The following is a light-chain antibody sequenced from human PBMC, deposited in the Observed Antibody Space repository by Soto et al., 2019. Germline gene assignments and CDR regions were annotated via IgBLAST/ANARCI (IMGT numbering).Light chain of an antibody. CDR1: QSIGTW. J-gene: IGKJ1*01. CDR2: DAS. Sequence: DIQMTQSPSTLSAFVGDRVTITCRASQSIGTWLAWYQQKPGKAPKLLIYDASSLEGGVPSRFSGSGSGTEFSLTISSVQPDDFATYYCQQYNTYPRTFGQGTKVEIK. CDR3: QQYNTYPRT. V-gene: IGKV1-5*01.